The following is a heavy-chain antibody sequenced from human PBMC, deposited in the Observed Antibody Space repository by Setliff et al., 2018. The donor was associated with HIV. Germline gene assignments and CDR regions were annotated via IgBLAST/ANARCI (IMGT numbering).Heavy chain of an antibody. Sequence: ASVKVSCKSSGYTFTGSFMHWVRQAPGQGLEWMGWINCNSGGTYYAQNFQGRVTMTRDTSINTAYMELSRLRSDDTATYFCVTSPGSFTSVDETEAGDYWGQGTLVTVSS. D-gene: IGHD6-25*01. CDR1: GYTFTGSF. CDR2: INCNSGGT. J-gene: IGHJ4*02. CDR3: VTSPGSFTSVDETEAGDY. V-gene: IGHV1-2*02.